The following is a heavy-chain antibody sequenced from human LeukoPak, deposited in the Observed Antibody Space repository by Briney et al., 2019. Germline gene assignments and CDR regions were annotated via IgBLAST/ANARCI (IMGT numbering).Heavy chain of an antibody. J-gene: IGHJ4*02. CDR2: ISSSGSI. V-gene: IGHV4-59*13. CDR1: GGSIGYNY. CDR3: AGYDHTSYLAY. D-gene: IGHD1-14*01. Sequence: SETLSLTCTVSGGSIGYNYWNWIRQSPERGLEWIGYISSSGSIDYTPSLRSRVTMSLDTSKNHLSLNLRSVSAADTAIYYCAGYDHTSYLAYWGQGILVTVSS.